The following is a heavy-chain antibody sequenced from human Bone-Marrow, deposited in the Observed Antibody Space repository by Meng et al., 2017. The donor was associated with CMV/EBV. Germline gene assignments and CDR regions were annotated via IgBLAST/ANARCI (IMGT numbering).Heavy chain of an antibody. Sequence: SETLSLTCTVSGGSISSSSYYWGWIRQPPGKGLEWIGSIYYSGSTYYNPSLKSRVTISVDTSKNQFSLKLSSVTAADTAVYYCARVASHYYDSSGYYSPYYFDYWGQGTLVTVSS. J-gene: IGHJ4*02. CDR1: GGSISSSSYY. CDR2: IYYSGST. D-gene: IGHD3-22*01. CDR3: ARVASHYYDSSGYYSPYYFDY. V-gene: IGHV4-39*07.